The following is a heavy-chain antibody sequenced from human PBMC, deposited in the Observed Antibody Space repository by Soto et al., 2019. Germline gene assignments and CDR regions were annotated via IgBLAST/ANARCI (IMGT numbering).Heavy chain of an antibody. V-gene: IGHV3-15*01. CDR1: GFTFSNDW. D-gene: IGHD4-4*01. Sequence: GGSLRLSCAASGFTFSNDWMSWVRQAPGKWLEWVGRTKSKTDGGTTDYAAPVKGRFTISRDDSKNTLYLQMNSLKTEDTAVYYCTTASDSSNYVAFDIWGQGTMVTVSS. CDR2: TKSKTDGGTT. J-gene: IGHJ3*02. CDR3: TTASDSSNYVAFDI.